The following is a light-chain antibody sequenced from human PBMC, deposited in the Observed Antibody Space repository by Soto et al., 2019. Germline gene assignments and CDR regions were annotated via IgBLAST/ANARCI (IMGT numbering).Light chain of an antibody. V-gene: IGLV2-11*01. CDR1: SSDVGGYNY. J-gene: IGLJ2*01. CDR2: EVS. CDR3: SSFAGSPVV. Sequence: QSALTQPRSVSGSPGQSVTISCTGTSSDVGGYNYVSWYQQHPGKAPKLMIYEVSKRPSGVPDRFSGSRSGNTASLTVSGLQAEDEADYYCSSFAGSPVVFGGGTQLTVL.